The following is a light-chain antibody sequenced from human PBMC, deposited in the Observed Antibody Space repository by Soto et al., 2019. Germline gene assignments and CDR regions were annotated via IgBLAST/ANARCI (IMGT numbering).Light chain of an antibody. V-gene: IGKV1-27*01. J-gene: IGKJ1*01. CDR3: QKYNVVPRT. CDR1: QGIGNY. CDR2: AAS. Sequence: DIQMTQSPSSLSASVGDRVTITCRASQGIGNYLAWYQQKPGKVPKLLIYAASTLQSGVPSRFSGSGSGTDFTLTISSLQPEDVATYYCQKYNVVPRTFGPGPKVEIK.